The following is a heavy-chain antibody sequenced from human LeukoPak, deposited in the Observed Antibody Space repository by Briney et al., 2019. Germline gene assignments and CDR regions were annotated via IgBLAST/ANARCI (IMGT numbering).Heavy chain of an antibody. Sequence: SETLSLTCTVSGGSISDYYWSWIRQPPGKGLEWIGYISYSGNTNYNPSLKSRVTISLDTSKNQFSLKLSSVTAADTAVYYCARRGYSYGLDAFDIWGQGTMVTVSS. D-gene: IGHD5-18*01. V-gene: IGHV4-59*01. CDR2: ISYSGNT. CDR1: GGSISDYY. J-gene: IGHJ3*02. CDR3: ARRGYSYGLDAFDI.